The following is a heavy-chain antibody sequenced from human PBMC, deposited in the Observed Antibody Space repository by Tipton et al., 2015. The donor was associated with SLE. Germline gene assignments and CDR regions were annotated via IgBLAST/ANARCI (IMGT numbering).Heavy chain of an antibody. Sequence: TLSLTCAVSGYSISSGYYWGWIRQPPGKGLEWIGSIYYSGSTNYNPSLKSRVTISVDTSKNQFSLKLSSVTAADTAVYYCARAPTIFGVVTSFDYWGQGTLVTVSS. CDR2: IYYSGST. J-gene: IGHJ4*02. CDR1: GYSISSGYY. D-gene: IGHD3-3*01. CDR3: ARAPTIFGVVTSFDY. V-gene: IGHV4-38-2*01.